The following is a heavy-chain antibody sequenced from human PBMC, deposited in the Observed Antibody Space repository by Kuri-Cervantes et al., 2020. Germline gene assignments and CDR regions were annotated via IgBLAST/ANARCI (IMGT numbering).Heavy chain of an antibody. J-gene: IGHJ5*02. V-gene: IGHV1-69*13. CDR1: GYTFTRYG. CDR2: IIPIFGTA. D-gene: IGHD6-6*01. CDR3: ARAPGGYSSSAGSPHGGWFDP. Sequence: SVKVSCKASGYTFTRYGISWVRQAPGQGLEWMGGIIPIFGTANYAQKFQGRVTITADESTSTAYMELSSLRSEDTAVYYCARAPGGYSSSAGSPHGGWFDPWGQGTLVTVSS.